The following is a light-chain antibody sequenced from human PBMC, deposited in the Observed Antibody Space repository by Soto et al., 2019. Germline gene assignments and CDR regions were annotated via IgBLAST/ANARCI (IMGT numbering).Light chain of an antibody. CDR2: GAS. V-gene: IGKV3-15*01. Sequence: EVVMTQSPATLSVSPGERVTLSCRASQSVRDNLAWYQQKPGQPPRLLIYGASTSATGLPARFSGSGSGTEFTLTSSSLQSEDFAGYYCQQYNNWPLTFGPGTKEDL. J-gene: IGKJ3*01. CDR3: QQYNNWPLT. CDR1: QSVRDN.